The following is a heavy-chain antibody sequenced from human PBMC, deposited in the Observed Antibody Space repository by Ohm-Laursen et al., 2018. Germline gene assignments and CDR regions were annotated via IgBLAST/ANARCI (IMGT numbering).Heavy chain of an antibody. D-gene: IGHD3-22*01. J-gene: IGHJ4*02. CDR1: GFTFDDYA. CDR3: VKGWLAGAFDY. Sequence: SLRLSCAASGFTFDDYAMHWVRQAPGKGLEWVSGISWNSGSIGYADSVKGRFTISRDNAKNSLYLQMNSLRAEDTAIYYCVKGWLAGAFDYWGQGTLVTVSS. CDR2: ISWNSGSI. V-gene: IGHV3-9*01.